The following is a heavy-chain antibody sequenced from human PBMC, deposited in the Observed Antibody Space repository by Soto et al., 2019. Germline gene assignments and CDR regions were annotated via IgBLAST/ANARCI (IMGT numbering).Heavy chain of an antibody. J-gene: IGHJ4*02. CDR1: GFNLNTYG. D-gene: IGHD3-16*01. Sequence: PGGSLRLSCVASGFNLNTYGIYWVRQAPGKGLQWVAQILYDGSKKHYADPVRGRFTTTRDNSKNTVYLQMDSLRVDDTAMYYCVRDLALMADYWAQGTLVTVSS. CDR3: VRDLALMADY. V-gene: IGHV3-30*03. CDR2: ILYDGSKK.